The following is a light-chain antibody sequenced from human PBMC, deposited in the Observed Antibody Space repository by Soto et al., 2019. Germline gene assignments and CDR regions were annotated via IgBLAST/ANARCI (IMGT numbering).Light chain of an antibody. Sequence: EMVMPQSPATLSASPGDRATLSCRASQGVGSNLGWYQQKPGQAPRLLTYDASNRATGIPARFSGSGSGTDFTLTISSLEPEDSAIYYCQQRNIWPPVTFGQGTRLEIK. J-gene: IGKJ5*01. V-gene: IGKV3-11*01. CDR1: QGVGSN. CDR2: DAS. CDR3: QQRNIWPPVT.